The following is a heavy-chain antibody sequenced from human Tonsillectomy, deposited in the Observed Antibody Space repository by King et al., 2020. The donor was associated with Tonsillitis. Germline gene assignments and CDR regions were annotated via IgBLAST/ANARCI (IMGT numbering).Heavy chain of an antibody. Sequence: VQLVESGGGLVQPGGSLRLSCAASGFTFSSYWMHWVRQAPGKGLVWVSRINSDGSSTSYADSVKGRFTISRDNAKNTLYLQMNSLRAEDTAVYYCARSDYSKEAIDISGQGAMVTVSS. D-gene: IGHD4-11*01. V-gene: IGHV3-74*01. CDR2: INSDGSST. CDR1: GFTFSSYW. CDR3: ARSDYSKEAIDI. J-gene: IGHJ3*02.